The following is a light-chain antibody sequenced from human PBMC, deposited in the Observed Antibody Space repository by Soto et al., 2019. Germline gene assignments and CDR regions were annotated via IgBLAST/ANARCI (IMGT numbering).Light chain of an antibody. CDR1: QSVSSY. CDR2: DAS. V-gene: IGKV3-15*01. J-gene: IGKJ2*01. CDR3: HQYSNWPPLYT. Sequence: EIVMTQSPATLSVSPGERATLSCRASQSVSSYLAWYQQKPGLPPRLLIYDASTRAPAIPDRFSGSGSGTDFTLTISSLQSADFAVYYCHQYSNWPPLYTFGRGTKLEIK.